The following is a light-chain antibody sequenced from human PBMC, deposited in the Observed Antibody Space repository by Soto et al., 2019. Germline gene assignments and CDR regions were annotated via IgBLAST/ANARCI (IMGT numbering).Light chain of an antibody. J-gene: IGKJ3*01. CDR3: KQTSSAHFP. CDR1: QNINTY. V-gene: IGKV1-39*01. Sequence: DIQMTQSPYSLSAAVGDRVTIACRASQNINTYLNWYQQKPGKAPKLLMFDAASLQSGVPSRFSGGGSRKDFTLPITIRRPENLAPYYFKQTSSAHFPLGPGTKVNIK. CDR2: DAA.